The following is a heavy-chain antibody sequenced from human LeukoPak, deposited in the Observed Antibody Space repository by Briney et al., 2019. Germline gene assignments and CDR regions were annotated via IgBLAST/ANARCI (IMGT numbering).Heavy chain of an antibody. V-gene: IGHV4-34*01. J-gene: IGHJ4*02. CDR1: VVSFGAHY. Sequence: SETLSLTCAVYVVSFGAHYWSWVRQSPGKGLEWLGEISHSGSTNYNPSLKSRVTISVDTSKNQFSLKLNSVTAADTAVYYCVREASGSPDYFDSWGQGTLVTVSS. D-gene: IGHD1-26*01. CDR2: ISHSGST. CDR3: VREASGSPDYFDS.